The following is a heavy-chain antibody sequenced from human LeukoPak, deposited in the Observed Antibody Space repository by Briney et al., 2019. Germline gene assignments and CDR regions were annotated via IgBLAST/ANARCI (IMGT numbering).Heavy chain of an antibody. D-gene: IGHD4-17*01. Sequence: PSETLSLTCTVSGGSISSGGYYWSWIRQHPGKGLEWIGYIYYSGSTYYNPSLKSRVTISVDTSKNQFSLKLSSVTAADTAVYYCAREEVTTRGYYYGMDVRGQGTTVTVSS. J-gene: IGHJ6*02. CDR1: GGSISSGGYY. CDR3: AREEVTTRGYYYGMDV. V-gene: IGHV4-31*03. CDR2: IYYSGST.